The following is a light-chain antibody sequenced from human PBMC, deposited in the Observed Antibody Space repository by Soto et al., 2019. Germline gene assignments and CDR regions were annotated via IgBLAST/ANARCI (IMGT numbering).Light chain of an antibody. J-gene: IGKJ1*01. CDR1: QAISNY. CDR2: AAS. Sequence: VRLTITRRASQAISNYLAWYQQKPGKVPQLLIYAASTLHSGVPSRFSGSGSGTDFTLTISSLQPDDVATYYCQEYTRDSWTFGHGTMVDVK. CDR3: QEYTRDSWT. V-gene: IGKV1-27*01.